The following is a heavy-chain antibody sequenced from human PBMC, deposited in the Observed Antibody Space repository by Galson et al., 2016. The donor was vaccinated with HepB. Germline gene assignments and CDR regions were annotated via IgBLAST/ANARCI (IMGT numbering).Heavy chain of an antibody. Sequence: SVKVSCKASGYTFTAYYVHWVRQAPGQGLELMGWIHPNNGGTNYAQKFQGRVTMTRDTSISTVYMELSRLRSDDTAVYYCARVPYYYDSSGYYYPYFDHWGQGTLVTVSS. D-gene: IGHD3-22*01. CDR1: GYTFTAYY. CDR3: ARVPYYYDSSGYYYPYFDH. CDR2: IHPNNGGT. V-gene: IGHV1-2*02. J-gene: IGHJ4*02.